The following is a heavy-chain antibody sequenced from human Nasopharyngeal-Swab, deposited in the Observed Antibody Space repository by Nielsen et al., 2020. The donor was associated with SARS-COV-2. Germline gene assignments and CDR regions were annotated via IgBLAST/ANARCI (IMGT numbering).Heavy chain of an antibody. Sequence: GESLKISCAASGFTFDDYTMHWVRQAPGKGLEWVSLISWDGGSTYYADSVKGRFTISRDNSKNSLYLQMNSLRTEDTALYYCAKDVARLGELSLADYWGQGTLVTVSS. V-gene: IGHV3-43*01. CDR3: AKDVARLGELSLADY. J-gene: IGHJ4*02. CDR1: GFTFDDYT. D-gene: IGHD3-16*02. CDR2: ISWDGGST.